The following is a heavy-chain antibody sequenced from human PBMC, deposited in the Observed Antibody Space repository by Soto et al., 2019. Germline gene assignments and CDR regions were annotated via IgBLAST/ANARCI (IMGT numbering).Heavy chain of an antibody. CDR1: GFTFSSYG. J-gene: IGHJ4*02. CDR3: AKTTYEYSSSWYDY. CDR2: ISYDGSNK. V-gene: IGHV3-30*18. Sequence: PGGSLRLSCAASGFTFSSYGMHWVRQAPGKGLEWVAVISYDGSNKYYADSVKGRFTISRDNSKNTLYLQMNSLRAEDTAVYYCAKTTYEYSSSWYDYWGQGTLVTVSS. D-gene: IGHD6-13*01.